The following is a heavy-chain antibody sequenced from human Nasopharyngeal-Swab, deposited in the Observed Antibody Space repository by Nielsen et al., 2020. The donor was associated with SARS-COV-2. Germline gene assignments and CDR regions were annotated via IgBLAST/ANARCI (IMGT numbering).Heavy chain of an antibody. Sequence: WVRQAPGQGLEWMGWISAYNGNTNYAQKLQGRVTMTTDTSTSTAYMELRSLRSDDTAVYYCARDNRPGGFDYWGQGTLVTVSS. V-gene: IGHV1-18*01. J-gene: IGHJ4*02. CDR3: ARDNRPGGFDY. CDR2: ISAYNGNT.